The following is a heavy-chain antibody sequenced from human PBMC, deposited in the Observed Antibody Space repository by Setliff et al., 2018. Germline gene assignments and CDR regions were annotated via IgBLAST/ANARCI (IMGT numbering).Heavy chain of an antibody. Sequence: SVKVSCKASGDTFSRYAISWVRQAPGQGLEWMGTIIPIFDTPNNAQKFQGRVTITAEKSTNTVYLNLRSVTAADTAVYSCARGTKTMVINYWYFDVWGRGTPVTVSS. J-gene: IGHJ2*01. CDR1: GDTFSRYA. D-gene: IGHD4-17*01. V-gene: IGHV1-69*06. CDR2: IIPIFDTP. CDR3: ARGTKTMVINYWYFDV.